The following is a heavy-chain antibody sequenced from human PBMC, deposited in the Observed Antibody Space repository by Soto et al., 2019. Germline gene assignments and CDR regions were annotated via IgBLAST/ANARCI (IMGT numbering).Heavy chain of an antibody. CDR1: GGSISSSSYY. Sequence: QLQLQESGPGLVKPSETLSLTCTVSGGSISSSSYYRGWIRQPPGKGLEWIGSIYYSGSTYYNPSLKSRVTISVDTSKNQFSLKLSSVTAADTAVYYCARHQSHSSSYVDPWGQGTLVTVSS. J-gene: IGHJ5*02. D-gene: IGHD6-13*01. V-gene: IGHV4-39*01. CDR2: IYYSGST. CDR3: ARHQSHSSSYVDP.